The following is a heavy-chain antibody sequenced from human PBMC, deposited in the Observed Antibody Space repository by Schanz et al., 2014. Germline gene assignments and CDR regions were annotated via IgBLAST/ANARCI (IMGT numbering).Heavy chain of an antibody. CDR2: ISRSSSTI. CDR1: GFPFSSYA. Sequence: EAQLLESGGGVVQPGGSLRLSCAASGFPFSSYALHWVRQAPGKGLEWVSYISRSSSTIYYADSVRGRFTISRDNAKNSLYLQMNSLRAEDTAVYYCVRDKKGFVAVAGRAPFDYWGQGTLVTVSS. D-gene: IGHD6-19*01. V-gene: IGHV3-48*01. CDR3: VRDKKGFVAVAGRAPFDY. J-gene: IGHJ4*02.